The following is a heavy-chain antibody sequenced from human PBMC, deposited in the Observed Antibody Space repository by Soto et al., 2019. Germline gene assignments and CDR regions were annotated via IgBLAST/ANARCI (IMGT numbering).Heavy chain of an antibody. CDR1: GFTFNKYA. CDR2: VSGSGGST. D-gene: IGHD3-22*01. J-gene: IGHJ4*02. V-gene: IGHV3-23*01. Sequence: EVQVLESGGGLVQPGGSLRLSCTASGFTFNKYAMNWVRQAPGKGLEWVSAVSGSGGSTYYADSVKGRFTISRDNSKNTRYLQMNSLRAEDTAVYYCAKAGPSSGYYYASDYWGQGTLVTVSS. CDR3: AKAGPSSGYYYASDY.